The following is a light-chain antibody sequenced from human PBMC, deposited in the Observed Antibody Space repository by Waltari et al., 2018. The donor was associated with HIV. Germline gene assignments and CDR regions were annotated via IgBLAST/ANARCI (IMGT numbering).Light chain of an antibody. J-gene: IGLJ1*01. Sequence: QSALTQPASVSESPGQSITISCTGTHRDIGAYTFVSGYQQHPDKAPQLMIYDVSRRPSGISNRFSGSKSGNMASLTISRLQAEDEADYYCSSYTGANTRVFGTGTKVTVL. CDR2: DVS. CDR1: HRDIGAYTF. V-gene: IGLV2-14*03. CDR3: SSYTGANTRV.